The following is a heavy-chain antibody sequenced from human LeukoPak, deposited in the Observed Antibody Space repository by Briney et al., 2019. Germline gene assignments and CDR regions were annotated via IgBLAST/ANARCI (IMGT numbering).Heavy chain of an antibody. CDR1: GFSFSDYW. J-gene: IGHJ4*02. Sequence: GGSLRLSCAASGFSFSDYWMSWVRQAPGKGLEWVANIKEDGSEKYYVDSVKGRFTISRDNAQNSLYLQMNSLRAEDTAVYYCARNYDFWSGYVYWGQGTLVTVSS. CDR2: IKEDGSEK. D-gene: IGHD3-3*01. CDR3: ARNYDFWSGYVY. V-gene: IGHV3-7*03.